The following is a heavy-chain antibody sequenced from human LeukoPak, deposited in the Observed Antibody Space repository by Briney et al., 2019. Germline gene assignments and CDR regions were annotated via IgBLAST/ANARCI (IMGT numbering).Heavy chain of an antibody. D-gene: IGHD3-16*01. Sequence: ASVKVSCKASGGTFSSYAISWVRQAPGQGLEWMGWISAYNGNTNYAQKLQGRVTMTTDTSTSTAYMELRSLRSDDTAVYYCARDSGDYVWGPAAFDIWGQGTMVTVSS. CDR1: GGTFSSYA. CDR3: ARDSGDYVWGPAAFDI. CDR2: ISAYNGNT. V-gene: IGHV1-18*01. J-gene: IGHJ3*02.